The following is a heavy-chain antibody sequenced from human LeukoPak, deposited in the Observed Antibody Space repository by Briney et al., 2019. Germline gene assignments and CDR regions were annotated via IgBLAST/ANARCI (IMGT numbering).Heavy chain of an antibody. CDR1: GGSISSYY. V-gene: IGHV3-15*01. J-gene: IGHJ4*02. D-gene: IGHD4-17*01. Sequence: PSETLSLTCTVSGGSISSYYWSWVRQAPGKGLEWVGRIKSKTDGGTTDYAAPVKGRFTISRDDSKNTLYLQMNSLKTEDTAVYYCTTTSDYGDHKRWGQGTLVTVSS. CDR2: IKSKTDGGTT. CDR3: TTTSDYGDHKR.